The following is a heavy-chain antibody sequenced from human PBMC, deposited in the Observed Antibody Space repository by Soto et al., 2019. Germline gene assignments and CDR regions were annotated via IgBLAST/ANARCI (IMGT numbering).Heavy chain of an antibody. CDR1: GFTFSSYG. CDR2: ISYDGSNK. J-gene: IGHJ6*02. CDR3: AKVTSSSYYYYYYGMDV. D-gene: IGHD6-13*01. Sequence: QVQLVESGGGVVQPGRSLRLSCAASGFTFSSYGMHWVRQAPGKGLEWVAVISYDGSNKYYADSVKGRFTISRDNSXNXXYLQMNSLRAEDTAVYYCAKVTSSSYYYYYYGMDVWGQGTTVTVSS. V-gene: IGHV3-30*18.